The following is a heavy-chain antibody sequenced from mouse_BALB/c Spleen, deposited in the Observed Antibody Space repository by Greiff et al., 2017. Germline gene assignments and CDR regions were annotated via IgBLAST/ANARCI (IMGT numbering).Heavy chain of an antibody. J-gene: IGHJ3*01. CDR1: GYSFTGYF. Sequence: EVQVVESGPELVKPGASVKISCKASGYSFTGYFMNWVKQSHGKSLEWIGRINPYNGDTFYNQKFKGKATLTVDKSSSTAHMGLLSLTSEDSAVYYCGKGDYGEETWFAYWGQGTLVTVSA. CDR2: INPYNGDT. CDR3: GKGDYGEETWFAY. D-gene: IGHD2-4*01. V-gene: IGHV1-37*01.